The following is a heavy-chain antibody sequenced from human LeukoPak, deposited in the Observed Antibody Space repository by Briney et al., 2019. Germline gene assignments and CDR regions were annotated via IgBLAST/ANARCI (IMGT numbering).Heavy chain of an antibody. Sequence: GGSLRLSCAASGFTFSNTCMSWVRQGQGTGMDLDGRIRSKYDGGTTDYPAPVKGRFTISRDDSKNTLYLQMNSLKTEDTAVYSCTTDSSYGSHWGQGTLVTVSS. CDR2: IRSKYDGGTT. CDR1: GFTFSNTC. J-gene: IGHJ4*02. CDR3: TTDSSYGSH. D-gene: IGHD5-18*01. V-gene: IGHV3-15*01.